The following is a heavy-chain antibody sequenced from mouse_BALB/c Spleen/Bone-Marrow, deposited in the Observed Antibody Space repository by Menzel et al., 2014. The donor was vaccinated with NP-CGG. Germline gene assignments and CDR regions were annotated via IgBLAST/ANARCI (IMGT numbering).Heavy chain of an antibody. V-gene: IGHV1-9*01. Sequence: VQLVESGAELMKPGASVKISCKATGYTFXSYWIDWVKQRPGHGLEWIGEILPGSGGTNYNEKFKGKATFTADTSSNTAYMQLNSLTSEDSAVYYCARSMDYWGQGTSVTVSS. CDR3: ARSMDY. CDR1: GYTFXSYW. J-gene: IGHJ4*01. CDR2: ILPGSGGT.